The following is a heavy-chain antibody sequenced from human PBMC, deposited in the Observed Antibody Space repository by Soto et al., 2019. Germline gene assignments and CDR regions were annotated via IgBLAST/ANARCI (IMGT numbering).Heavy chain of an antibody. CDR3: ARVGGHDYGDYEYYFDY. Sequence: QVQLQESGPGLVKPSETPSLTCTVSGGSISSYYWSWIRQPPGKGLEWIGYIYYSGSTNYNPSLKSRVTISVDTSKNQFSLKLSSVTAADTAVYYCARVGGHDYGDYEYYFDYWGQGTLVTVSS. V-gene: IGHV4-59*01. CDR1: GGSISSYY. D-gene: IGHD4-17*01. CDR2: IYYSGST. J-gene: IGHJ4*02.